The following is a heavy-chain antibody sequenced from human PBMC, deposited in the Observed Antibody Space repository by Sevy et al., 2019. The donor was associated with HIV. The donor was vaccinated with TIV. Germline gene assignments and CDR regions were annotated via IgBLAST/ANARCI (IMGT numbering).Heavy chain of an antibody. V-gene: IGHV3-7*01. D-gene: IGHD3-3*01. CDR1: GFTFSSYW. J-gene: IGHJ5*02. CDR3: ARVVEGYDFWSGYSTQGWFDP. CDR2: IKQDGSEK. Sequence: GGSLRLSCAASGFTFSSYWLSWVRQAPGKGLEWVANIKQDGSEKYYVDSVKGRFTISRDNAKNSLYLQMNSLRAEDTAVYYCARVVEGYDFWSGYSTQGWFDPWGQGTLVTVSS.